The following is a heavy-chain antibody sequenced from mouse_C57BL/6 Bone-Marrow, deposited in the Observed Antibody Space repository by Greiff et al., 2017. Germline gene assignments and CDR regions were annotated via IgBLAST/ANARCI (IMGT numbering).Heavy chain of an antibody. J-gene: IGHJ4*01. CDR2: ISSGSSTN. CDR3: ASAYAMDY. V-gene: IGHV5-17*01. CDR1: GFTFSDYG. Sequence: EVPVVESGGGLVKPGGSLKLSCAASGFTFSDYGMHWVRQAPEKGLEWVAYISSGSSTNYYADTVKGRFTIPRDNATNTLFLQMTSLRSEETAMYYCASAYAMDYWGQGTSVTVSS.